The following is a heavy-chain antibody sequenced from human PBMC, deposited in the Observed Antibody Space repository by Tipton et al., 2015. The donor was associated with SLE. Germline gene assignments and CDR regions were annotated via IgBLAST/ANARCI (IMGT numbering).Heavy chain of an antibody. Sequence: SLRLSCVASGFTFSNYAMIWVRQAPGKGLEWVSGIYAGGKINVADSVRGRFSISRDNSKNTLYLQMNSLRSDDTAVYYCARSYYGSRHYYTHADHWGQGTQVTVSS. CDR3: ARSYYGSRHYYTHADH. D-gene: IGHD3-10*01. J-gene: IGHJ4*02. V-gene: IGHV3-23*03. CDR2: IYAGGKI. CDR1: GFTFSNYA.